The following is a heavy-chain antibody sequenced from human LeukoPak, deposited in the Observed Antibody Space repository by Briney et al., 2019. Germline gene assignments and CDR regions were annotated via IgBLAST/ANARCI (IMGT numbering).Heavy chain of an antibody. CDR1: GFTFSSYA. CDR2: ISGSGGST. CDR3: AKTIVVVTASGPLDY. D-gene: IGHD2-21*02. J-gene: IGHJ4*02. V-gene: IGHV3-23*01. Sequence: GSLRLSCAASGFTFSSYAMSWVRQAPGKGLEWVSAISGSGGSTYYADSVKGRFTISRDNSKNTLYLQMNSLRAEDTAVYYCAKTIVVVTASGPLDYWGQGTLVTVSS.